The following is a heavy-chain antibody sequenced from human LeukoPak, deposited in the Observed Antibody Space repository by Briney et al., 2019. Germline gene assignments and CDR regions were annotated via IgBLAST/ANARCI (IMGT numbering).Heavy chain of an antibody. CDR2: IYSGGST. Sequence: GGSLRLSCAASGFTVSSNYMSWVRQAPGKGLEWVSVIYSGGSTYYADSVKGRFTISRDNSKNTLYLQMNSLRAEDTAVYYCARDSGYYGSGSLDYWGQGTLVTVSS. CDR3: ARDSGYYGSGSLDY. J-gene: IGHJ4*02. CDR1: GFTVSSNY. V-gene: IGHV3-66*01. D-gene: IGHD3-10*01.